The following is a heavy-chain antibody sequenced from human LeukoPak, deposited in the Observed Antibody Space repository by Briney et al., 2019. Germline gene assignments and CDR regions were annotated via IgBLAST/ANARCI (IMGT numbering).Heavy chain of an antibody. CDR3: ARVTMIVVVIDY. J-gene: IGHJ4*02. CDR1: GGPISSGGYY. CDR2: IYDSGST. D-gene: IGHD3-22*01. V-gene: IGHV4-31*03. Sequence: KPSETLSLTCTVSGGPISSGGYYWSWIRQHSGRGLEWIGYIYDSGSTYYNPSLKSRVTISVDTSKNHFSLKLSSVTAADTAVYYCARVTMIVVVIDYWGQGTLVTVSS.